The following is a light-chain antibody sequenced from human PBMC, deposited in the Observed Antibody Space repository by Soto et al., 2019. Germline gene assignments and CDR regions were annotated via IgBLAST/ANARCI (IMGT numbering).Light chain of an antibody. Sequence: QLVLTQSPSASASLGASVKLTCTLNSGHSSYAIAWHQQQPEKGPRYLMKVNSDGSHSKGDGIPDRFSGSSSGAERSLTISSLQSEDEADYYCQTWGTGPWVFGGGTKVTVL. CDR2: VNSDGSH. CDR3: QTWGTGPWV. CDR1: SGHSSYA. V-gene: IGLV4-69*01. J-gene: IGLJ3*02.